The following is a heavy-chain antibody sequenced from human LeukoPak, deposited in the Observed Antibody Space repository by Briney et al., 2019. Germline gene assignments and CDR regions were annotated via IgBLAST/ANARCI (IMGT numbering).Heavy chain of an antibody. Sequence: PGGSLRLSCAAFSGFAMSWVRQAPGRGLEWVSAINGRGDDTYYPDSVKGRFTIPRDNSNNTLYLQMNSLRAEDTAVYYCAKGHRSSSSFFDSWGQGILVTVSS. CDR2: INGRGDDT. D-gene: IGHD6-19*01. J-gene: IGHJ4*02. V-gene: IGHV3-23*01. CDR1: SGFA. CDR3: AKGHRSSSSFFDS.